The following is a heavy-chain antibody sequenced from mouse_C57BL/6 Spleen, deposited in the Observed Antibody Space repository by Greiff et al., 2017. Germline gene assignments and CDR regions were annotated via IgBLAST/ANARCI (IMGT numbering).Heavy chain of an antibody. CDR3: ARYGDYAMDY. J-gene: IGHJ4*01. CDR2: IDPSDSYT. CDR1: GYTFTSYW. Sequence: VQLQQNGAELVKPGASVKLSCKASGYTFTSYWMQWVKQRPGQGLEWIGEIDPSDSYTNYNQKFKGKATLTVDTSSSTAYMQLSSLTSEDSAVYYCARYGDYAMDYWGQGTSVTVSS. D-gene: IGHD1-1*02. V-gene: IGHV1-50*01.